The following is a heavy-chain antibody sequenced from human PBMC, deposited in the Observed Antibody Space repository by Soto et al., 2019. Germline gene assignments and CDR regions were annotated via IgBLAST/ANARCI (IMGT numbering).Heavy chain of an antibody. V-gene: IGHV3-33*01. Sequence: QGQLVESGGGVVQPGRSLRLSCAASGFTFTTYGMHWVRQVPGKGLEWRAVIWSDGSNKYYADSVKGRFTISRDTSKNTLYLQMNSVRAEDTGLYYCAREGVGDGYNLDFWGQGTLVTVSS. J-gene: IGHJ4*02. CDR1: GFTFTTYG. D-gene: IGHD5-12*01. CDR3: AREGVGDGYNLDF. CDR2: IWSDGSNK.